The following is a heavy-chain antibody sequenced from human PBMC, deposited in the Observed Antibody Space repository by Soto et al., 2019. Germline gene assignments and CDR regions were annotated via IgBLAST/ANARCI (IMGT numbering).Heavy chain of an antibody. CDR3: AAGAETITYYYYGMDV. V-gene: IGHV3-30-3*01. J-gene: IGHJ6*02. CDR1: GFTFSSYA. CDR2: ISYDGSNK. D-gene: IGHD2-21*01. Sequence: GGSLRLSCAASGFTFSSYAMHWVRQAPGKGLEWVAVISYDGSNKYYADSVKGRFTISRDNSKNTLYLQMNSLRAEDTAVYYCAAGAETITYYYYGMDVWGQGTTVTVSS.